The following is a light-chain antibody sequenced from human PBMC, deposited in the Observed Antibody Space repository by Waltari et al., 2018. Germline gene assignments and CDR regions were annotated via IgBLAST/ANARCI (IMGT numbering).Light chain of an antibody. CDR1: SSTVGTST. V-gene: IGLV1-44*01. Sequence: QSVLSQPPSASGTPGQRVPISCSGSSSTVGTSTVNWYQQLPGTAPKLLIYRNNQRPSDVPGRFSGSKSGTSASLAISGLQSEDEAEYFCSAWDDSLNGVLFGGGTKLTVL. J-gene: IGLJ2*01. CDR2: RNN. CDR3: SAWDDSLNGVL.